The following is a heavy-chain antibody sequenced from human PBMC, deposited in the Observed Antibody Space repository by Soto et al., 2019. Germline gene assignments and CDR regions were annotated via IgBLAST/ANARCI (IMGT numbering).Heavy chain of an antibody. V-gene: IGHV4-4*02. Sequence: QVQLQESGPGLVKPSGTLSLTCAVSGGSISSSNWWSWVRQPPGKGLEWIGEINHSGSTNYNPSLKSRVIISVDKSKNQFSLKLSSVTAADTAVYYCAKDEGGTWIQVWLPFDYWGQGTLVTVSS. D-gene: IGHD5-18*01. J-gene: IGHJ4*02. CDR3: AKDEGGTWIQVWLPFDY. CDR1: GGSISSSNW. CDR2: INHSGST.